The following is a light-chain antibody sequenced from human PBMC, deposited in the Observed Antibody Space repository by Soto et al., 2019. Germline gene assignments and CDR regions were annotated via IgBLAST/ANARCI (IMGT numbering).Light chain of an antibody. Sequence: DIQMTQSPSSLSASVGDRVTITCRASQSISRNLNWYQHKPGKAPKLLIYAASTLQSGVPSRFSGSGSGTDFTLTISSLQPEDVATYYCQKYNSAPRTFGQGTKVEIK. J-gene: IGKJ1*01. CDR2: AAS. CDR1: QSISRN. V-gene: IGKV1-27*01. CDR3: QKYNSAPRT.